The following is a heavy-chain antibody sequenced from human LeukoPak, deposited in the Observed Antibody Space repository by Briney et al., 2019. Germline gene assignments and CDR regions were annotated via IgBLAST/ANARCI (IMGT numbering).Heavy chain of an antibody. CDR1: GGSISSYY. CDR3: ARHRGPYSSGSYFFDY. V-gene: IGHV4-59*08. D-gene: IGHD6-19*01. CDR2: IYYSGSGST. J-gene: IGHJ4*02. Sequence: PSETLSLTCTVSGGSISSYYWSWIRQPPGKGLDWIGYIYYSGSGSTNYNPSLKSRVTISVDTAKNQFSLRLSSVTAADTAVYYCARHRGPYSSGSYFFDYWGQRTLVTVSS.